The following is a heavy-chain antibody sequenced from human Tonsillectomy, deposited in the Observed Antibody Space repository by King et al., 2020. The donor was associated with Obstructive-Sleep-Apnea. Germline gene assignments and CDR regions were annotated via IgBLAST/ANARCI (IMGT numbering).Heavy chain of an antibody. J-gene: IGHJ4*02. CDR2: INHSGST. D-gene: IGHD3-10*01. Sequence: VQLQQWGAGLLKPSETLSLTCAVYGGSFSGYYWSWIRQPPGKGLEWIGEINHSGSTNYNPSLKSRVTISVDTSKNQFSLKLSSVTAAETAVYYCARQKYYYGSGSYANFDYWGQGTLVTVSS. CDR1: GGSFSGYY. V-gene: IGHV4-34*01. CDR3: ARQKYYYGSGSYANFDY.